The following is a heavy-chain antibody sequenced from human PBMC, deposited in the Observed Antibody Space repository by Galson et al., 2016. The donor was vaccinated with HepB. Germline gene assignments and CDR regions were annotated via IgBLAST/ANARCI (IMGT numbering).Heavy chain of an antibody. CDR3: ARELGLRGIRMDV. Sequence: SETLSLTCAVSGGPFSGYWSWLRQPPGKGLEWIGEINQSGTSTTYNPSLVPRPTISVDTSKNQFSLNLKSVTAADTAVYYCARELGLRGIRMDVWGQGTTVIVSS. CDR1: GGPFSGY. V-gene: IGHV4-34*01. D-gene: IGHD3-10*01. J-gene: IGHJ6*02. CDR2: INQSGTST.